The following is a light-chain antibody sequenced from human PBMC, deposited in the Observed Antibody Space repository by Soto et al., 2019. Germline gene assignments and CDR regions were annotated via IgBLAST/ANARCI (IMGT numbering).Light chain of an antibody. J-gene: IGKJ1*01. CDR1: QSLLHSNGYNY. V-gene: IGKV2-30*02. CDR3: MQGSQWPGT. CDR2: RVS. Sequence: DFVMTQSPRSLPVTPGGPASISCRSSQSLLHSNGYNYLDWYLQKPGQSPRRLIYRVSGXXYPVPXRLRRGGSRTDSTMKISSVEAEDVGVYYCMQGSQWPGTFGPGTKGDIK.